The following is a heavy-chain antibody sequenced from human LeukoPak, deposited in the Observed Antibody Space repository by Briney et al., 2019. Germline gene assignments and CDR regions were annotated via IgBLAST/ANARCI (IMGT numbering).Heavy chain of an antibody. J-gene: IGHJ6*03. V-gene: IGHV3-21*01. CDR1: GFTFSAYS. CDR2: ISSSSSYI. Sequence: PGGSLRLSCAASGFTFSAYSMNWVRQAPGKGLEWVSSISSSSSYIYYADSVKGRFTISRDNAKNSLYLQMNSLRAEDTAVYYCARGDSGSYNQGSYYMDVWGKGTTVTVSS. D-gene: IGHD1-26*01. CDR3: ARGDSGSYNQGSYYMDV.